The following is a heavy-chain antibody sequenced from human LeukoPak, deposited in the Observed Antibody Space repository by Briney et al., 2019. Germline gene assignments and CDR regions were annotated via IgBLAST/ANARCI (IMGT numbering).Heavy chain of an antibody. CDR1: GGTFSSYA. J-gene: IGHJ3*02. CDR3: GRVTVTKRNAFDI. D-gene: IGHD4-11*01. V-gene: IGHV1-69*05. CDR2: IIPIFGTA. Sequence: SVKVSCKASGGTFSSYAISWVRQAPGQGLEWMGGIIPIFGTANYAQKFQGRVTITTDESTSTAYMELSSLRSEDTAVYYCGRVTVTKRNAFDIWGQGTMVTVSS.